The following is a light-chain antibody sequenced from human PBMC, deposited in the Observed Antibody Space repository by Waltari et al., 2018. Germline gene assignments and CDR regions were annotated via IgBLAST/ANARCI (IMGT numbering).Light chain of an antibody. CDR3: QRYGSSPLT. Sequence: DTVLTKSPGTLSLSPGETATLTCRASQSVSSSYLAWYQQKPGQAPRLLIYGASSRATGIPDRFSGSGSGTDFSLTISRLEPEDFAVYYCQRYGSSPLTFGGGTKVEIK. J-gene: IGKJ4*01. CDR2: GAS. CDR1: QSVSSSY. V-gene: IGKV3-20*01.